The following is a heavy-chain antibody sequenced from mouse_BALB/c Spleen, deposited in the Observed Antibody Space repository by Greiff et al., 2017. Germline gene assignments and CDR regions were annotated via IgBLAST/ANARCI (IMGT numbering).Heavy chain of an antibody. J-gene: IGHJ3*01. V-gene: IGHV1-7*01. CDR2: INPSTGYT. Sequence: QVQLKQSGAELAKPGASVKMSCKASGYTFTSYWMHWVKQRPGQGLEWIGYINPSTGYTEYNQKFKDKATLTADKSSSTAYMQLSSLTSEDSAVYYCARTYRYDGAWFAYWGQGTLVTVSA. CDR3: ARTYRYDGAWFAY. CDR1: GYTFTSYW. D-gene: IGHD2-14*01.